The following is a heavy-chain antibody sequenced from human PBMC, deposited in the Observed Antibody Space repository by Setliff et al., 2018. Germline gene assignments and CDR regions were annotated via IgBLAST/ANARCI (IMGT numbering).Heavy chain of an antibody. CDR3: ARDDGRAAVAEWFFDS. CDR1: GYTFTSYG. CDR2: INPHSGGT. J-gene: IGHJ4*02. D-gene: IGHD3-3*01. Sequence: ASVKVSCKASGYTFTSYGISWVRQAPGQGLEWVGWINPHSGGTTFARKFQGRVTMTRDTSISTAHMELSSLRSDDAAVYYCARDDGRAAVAEWFFDSWGQGSLVTVSS. V-gene: IGHV1-2*02.